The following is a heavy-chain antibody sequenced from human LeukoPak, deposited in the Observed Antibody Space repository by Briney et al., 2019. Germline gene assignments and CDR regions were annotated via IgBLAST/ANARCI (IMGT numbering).Heavy chain of an antibody. V-gene: IGHV3-33*08. CDR2: IWYGGSNK. CDR3: ATSQGLDAFDI. CDR1: GFTFGSYG. J-gene: IGHJ3*02. Sequence: RGSLRLSCAASGFTFGSYGMHWVRQAPGKGLEWVAVIWYGGSNKYYADFVKGRFTISRDNSKNTLYLQMNSLRAEDTAVYYCATSQGLDAFDIWGQGTMVTVSS.